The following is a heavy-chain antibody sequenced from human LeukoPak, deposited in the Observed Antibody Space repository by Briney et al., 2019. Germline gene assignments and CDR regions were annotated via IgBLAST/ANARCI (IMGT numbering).Heavy chain of an antibody. CDR1: GGSFSGYY. V-gene: IGHV4-34*01. J-gene: IGHJ4*02. CDR3: ARSGGIVGAKYYFDY. D-gene: IGHD1-26*01. Sequence: KPSETLSLTCAVCGGSFSGYYWSWVRQPPGKGLEWIGEISHSGSTNYNPSLKSRVTISVDTSKNQFSLKLSSVTAADTAVYYCARSGGIVGAKYYFDYWGQGTLVTVSS. CDR2: ISHSGST.